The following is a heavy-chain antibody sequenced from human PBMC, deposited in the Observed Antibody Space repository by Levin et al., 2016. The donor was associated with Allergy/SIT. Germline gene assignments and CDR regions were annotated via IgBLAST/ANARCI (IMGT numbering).Heavy chain of an antibody. V-gene: IGHV1-8*01. CDR2: MNPNSGNT. CDR3: ARRVYYDFWSGYYESPHFDY. J-gene: IGHJ4*02. Sequence: ASVKVSCKASGYTFTSYDINWVRQATGQGLEWMGWMNPNSGNTGYAQKFQGRVTMTRNTSISTAYMELSSLRSEDTAVYYCARRVYYDFWSGYYESPHFDYWGQGTLVTVSS. D-gene: IGHD3-3*01. CDR1: GYTFTSYD.